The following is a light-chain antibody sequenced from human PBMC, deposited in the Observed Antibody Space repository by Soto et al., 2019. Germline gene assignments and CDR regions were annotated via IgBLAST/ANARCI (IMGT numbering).Light chain of an antibody. V-gene: IGLV2-14*01. CDR3: SSYTASSTLV. Sequence: QSALTQPASVSGSPGQSITISCTGTSSDVGGYNYVSWYQQHPGKAPKIMFYEVGHRPSGVSNRFSGSKSGYTASLTISGLQAEDEADYYCSSYTASSTLVFGTGTKLTVL. CDR1: SSDVGGYNY. J-gene: IGLJ1*01. CDR2: EVG.